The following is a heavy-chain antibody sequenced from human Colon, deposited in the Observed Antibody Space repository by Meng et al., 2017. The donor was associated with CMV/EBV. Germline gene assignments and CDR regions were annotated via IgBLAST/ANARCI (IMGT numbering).Heavy chain of an antibody. D-gene: IGHD6-19*01. CDR2: IYPSGTT. V-gene: IGHV4-39*02. J-gene: IGHJ4*02. Sequence: CTVSGDAISSRSYYWGWLRQTPGKGLEWIGSIYPSGTTYYSPSLTSRITITLDTSKRHLSLKVTSVTVAETAVYYCAGGRVAGAFDSWGQGSLVTVSS. CDR1: GDAISSRSYY. CDR3: AGGRVAGAFDS.